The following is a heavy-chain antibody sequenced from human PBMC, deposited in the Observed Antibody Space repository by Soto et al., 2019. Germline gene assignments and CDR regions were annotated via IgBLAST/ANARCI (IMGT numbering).Heavy chain of an antibody. CDR3: ARAPRAVIFDY. D-gene: IGHD2-21*01. Sequence: SETLSLTCAVYGGSISSYYWSWIRQPPGKGLEWIGYIYYSGSTNYNPSLKSRVTISVDTSKNQFSLKLSSVTAADTAVYYCARAPRAVIFDYWGQGTLVTVSS. CDR1: GGSISSYY. CDR2: IYYSGST. V-gene: IGHV4-59*01. J-gene: IGHJ4*02.